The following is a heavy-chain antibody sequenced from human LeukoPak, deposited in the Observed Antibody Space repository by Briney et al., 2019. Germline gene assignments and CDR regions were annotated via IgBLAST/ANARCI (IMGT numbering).Heavy chain of an antibody. CDR2: ISTYNDNT. V-gene: IGHV1-18*01. J-gene: IGHJ4*02. D-gene: IGHD6-19*01. Sequence: ASVKVSCKACGYTFSTYGISWVRQAPGQGLEWMGWISTYNDNTDYAQKLQDRVTMTTDTSTNTAYMELRSLRNDDTAVYHCARARGQWLIRDLDCWGQGTLVTVSS. CDR1: GYTFSTYG. CDR3: ARARGQWLIRDLDC.